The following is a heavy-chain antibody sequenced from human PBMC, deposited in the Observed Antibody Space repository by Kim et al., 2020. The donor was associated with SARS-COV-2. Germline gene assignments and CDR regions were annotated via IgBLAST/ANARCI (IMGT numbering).Heavy chain of an antibody. CDR3: ARDPPGSSGYHDAFDI. J-gene: IGHJ3*02. CDR1: GGSISSGGYY. D-gene: IGHD3-22*01. V-gene: IGHV4-31*03. CDR2: IYYSGST. Sequence: SETLSLTCTVSGGSISSGGYYWSWIRQHPGKGLEWIGYIYYSGSTYYNPSLKSRVTISVDTSKNQFSLKLSSVTAADTAVYYCARDPPGSSGYHDAFDIWGQGTMVTVSS.